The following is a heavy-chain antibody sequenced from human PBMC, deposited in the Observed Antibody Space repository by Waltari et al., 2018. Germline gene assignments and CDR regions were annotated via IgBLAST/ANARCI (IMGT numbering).Heavy chain of an antibody. D-gene: IGHD3-22*01. J-gene: IGHJ4*02. CDR3: ARERSSGYYFDY. V-gene: IGHV1-69*01. CDR2: IIPIFGTA. Sequence: QVQLVQSGAEVKKPGSSVKVSCKASGGTFSSYAISWVRPAPGQGLGWMGGIIPIFGTANYAQKFQGRVTITADESTSTAYMELSSLRSEDTAVYYCARERSSGYYFDYWGQGTLVTVSS. CDR1: GGTFSSYA.